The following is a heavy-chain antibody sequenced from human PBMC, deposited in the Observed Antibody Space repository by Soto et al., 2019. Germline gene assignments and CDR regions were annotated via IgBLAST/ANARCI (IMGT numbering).Heavy chain of an antibody. Sequence: SETLSLTCTVSGGSISSSSYYWGWIRQPPGKGLEWIGFIYYGGSTNYNPSLKSRVTISVDTPKNQFSLKLSSVTAADTAVYYCATLWFGESPYWGQGTLVTVSS. J-gene: IGHJ4*02. D-gene: IGHD3-10*01. CDR3: ATLWFGESPY. CDR1: GGSISSSSYY. CDR2: IYYGGST. V-gene: IGHV4-39*01.